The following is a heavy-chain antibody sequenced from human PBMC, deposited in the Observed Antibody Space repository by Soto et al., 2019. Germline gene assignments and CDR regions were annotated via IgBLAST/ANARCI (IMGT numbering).Heavy chain of an antibody. Sequence: PSETLSLTCAVYGGSFRGYYWSWIRQPPGKGLEWIGEINHSGSTNYNPSLKSRVTISVDTSKNQFSLKLSSVTAADTAVYYCARGRPPHYYYYYMDVWGKGTTVTVSS. J-gene: IGHJ6*03. V-gene: IGHV4-34*01. CDR2: INHSGST. CDR3: ARGRPPHYYYYYMDV. CDR1: GGSFRGYY.